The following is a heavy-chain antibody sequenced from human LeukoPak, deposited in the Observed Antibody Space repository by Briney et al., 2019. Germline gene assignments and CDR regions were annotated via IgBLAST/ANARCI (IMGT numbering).Heavy chain of an antibody. J-gene: IGHJ4*02. CDR2: ISSSSSYI. D-gene: IGHD6-6*01. CDR3: AREGDSSSLHFDY. CDR1: GFTFSSYS. V-gene: IGHV3-21*01. Sequence: PGGSLKLSCAASGFTFSSYSMNWVRQAPGKGLEWVSSISSSSSYIYYADSVKGRFTISRDNAKNSLYLQMNSLRAEDTAVYYCAREGDSSSLHFDYWGQGTLVTVSS.